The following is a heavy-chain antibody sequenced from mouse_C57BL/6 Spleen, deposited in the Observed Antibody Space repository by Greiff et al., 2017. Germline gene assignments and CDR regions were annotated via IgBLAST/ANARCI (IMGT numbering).Heavy chain of an antibody. D-gene: IGHD1-3*01. CDR2: INPGSGGT. CDR1: GYAFTNYL. J-gene: IGHJ4*01. CDR3: ARDEDWEWDYAMDY. V-gene: IGHV1-54*01. Sequence: VQLQQSGAELVRPGTSVKVSCKASGYAFTNYLIEWVKQRPGQGLEWIGVINPGSGGTNYNEKFKGKATLTADKSSSTAYMQLSSLTSEASAFYFCARDEDWEWDYAMDYWGQGTSVTVAS.